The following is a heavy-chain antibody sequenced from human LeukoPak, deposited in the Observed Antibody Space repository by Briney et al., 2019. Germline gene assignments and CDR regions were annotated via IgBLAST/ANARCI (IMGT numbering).Heavy chain of an antibody. D-gene: IGHD3-10*01. Sequence: GGSLGLSCAASGFTFSAYWMSWVRQATGKGLEWVANLKQDGSEKYYVVSVKGRFTISRDNAKNSLYLQMNSLRGEDTAVYYCARDDGFYSAAGIYQNYFDHWGQGILVTVSP. CDR3: ARDDGFYSAAGIYQNYFDH. CDR2: LKQDGSEK. CDR1: GFTFSAYW. J-gene: IGHJ4*02. V-gene: IGHV3-7*01.